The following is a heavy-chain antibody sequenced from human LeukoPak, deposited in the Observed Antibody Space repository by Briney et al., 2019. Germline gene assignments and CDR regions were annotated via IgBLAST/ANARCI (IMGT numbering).Heavy chain of an antibody. J-gene: IGHJ4*02. CDR3: ARQLHYYDSSGYYYPLGY. V-gene: IGHV5-51*01. CDR1: GSSFTSYW. D-gene: IGHD3-22*01. CDR2: IYPGDSAT. Sequence: GESLKISCQGSGSSFTSYWIGWVRQLPGKGLEWMGIIYPGDSATRYSPSFQGQVTISADKSISTAYLQWSSLKASDTAMYYCARQLHYYDSSGYYYPLGYWGQGTLVTVSS.